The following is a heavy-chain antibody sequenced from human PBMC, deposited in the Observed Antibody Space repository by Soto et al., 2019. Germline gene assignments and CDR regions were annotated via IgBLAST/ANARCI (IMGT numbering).Heavy chain of an antibody. J-gene: IGHJ4*02. CDR3: ATTPFNMASAGSYYFYS. CDR1: GGTFSNYG. CDR2: IIPLFGTL. V-gene: IGHV1-69*01. D-gene: IGHD6-13*01. Sequence: QVKLVQSGTEVKRPGSSVKVSCKASGGTFSNYGLSWVRQAPGHGLQWMGGIIPLFGTLHNAREFQDRVTITADQSTGKASMERRSLTYDDPAVYFCATTPFNMASAGSYYFYSWGQGILVTVSS.